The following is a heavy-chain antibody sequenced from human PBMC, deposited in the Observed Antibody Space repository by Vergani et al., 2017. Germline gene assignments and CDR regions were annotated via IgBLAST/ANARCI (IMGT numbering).Heavy chain of an antibody. D-gene: IGHD4-17*01. Sequence: QVQLQESGPGLVKPSETLSLTCTVSGGSISSYYWSWIRQPPGKGLEWIGYIYYSGSTNYNPSLKSRVTISVDTSKNQFYLKLSSLTAADTAVYYCARLMTTVTYYYGMDVWGQGTTVTVSS. CDR3: ARLMTTVTYYYGMDV. V-gene: IGHV4-59*01. CDR1: GGSISSYY. CDR2: IYYSGST. J-gene: IGHJ6*02.